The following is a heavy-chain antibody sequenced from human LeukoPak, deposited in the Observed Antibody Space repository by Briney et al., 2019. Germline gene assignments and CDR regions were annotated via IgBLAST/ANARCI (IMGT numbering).Heavy chain of an antibody. V-gene: IGHV1-69*01. CDR2: IIPIFGTA. CDR1: GGTFSSYA. J-gene: IGHJ4*02. CDR3: ASGIVGAATFDY. D-gene: IGHD1-26*01. Sequence: SVKVSCKASGGTFSSYAISWVRQAPGQGLEWMGGIIPIFGTANYAQKFQGRVTITADESTSTAYMELSSLRSEDTAVYYCASGIVGAATFDYWGQGTLVTVSS.